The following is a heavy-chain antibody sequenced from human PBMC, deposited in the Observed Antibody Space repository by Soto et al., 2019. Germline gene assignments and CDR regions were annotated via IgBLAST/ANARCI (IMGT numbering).Heavy chain of an antibody. D-gene: IGHD3-10*01. Sequence: LSETLSLTCAVYGGSFSGYYWSWIRQPPGKGLEWIGEINHSGSTNYNPSLKSRVTISVDTSKNQFSLKLSSVTAADTAVYYCARGRLRFGEFSYYYYYGMDVWGQGTTVT. CDR3: ARGRLRFGEFSYYYYYGMDV. CDR2: INHSGST. V-gene: IGHV4-34*01. J-gene: IGHJ6*02. CDR1: GGSFSGYY.